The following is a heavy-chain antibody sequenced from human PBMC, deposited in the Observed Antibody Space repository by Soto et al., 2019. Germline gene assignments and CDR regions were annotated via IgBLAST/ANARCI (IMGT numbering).Heavy chain of an antibody. Sequence: SETLSLTCTVSGGSISSYYWSWIRQPPGKGLEWIGYIYYSGSTNYNPSLKSRVTISVDTSKNQFSLKLSSVTAADTAVYYCARATPPDYDYIWGSYRYTAYYFDYWGQGTLVTVSS. CDR1: GGSISSYY. D-gene: IGHD3-16*02. CDR2: IYYSGST. CDR3: ARATPPDYDYIWGSYRYTAYYFDY. V-gene: IGHV4-59*01. J-gene: IGHJ4*02.